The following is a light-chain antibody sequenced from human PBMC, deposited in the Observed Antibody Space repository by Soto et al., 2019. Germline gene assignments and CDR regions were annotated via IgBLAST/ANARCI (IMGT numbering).Light chain of an antibody. Sequence: EIVMTQSPATLSVSPGGRATLSCRASQSVYSNLAWYQQTPGQAPRLLIYGASTRATGIPARFSGSGAGTDFTLTISSLQSEDSAVYYCQQYNNWPPVTFGGGTRVEIK. J-gene: IGKJ4*01. V-gene: IGKV3-15*01. CDR1: QSVYSN. CDR2: GAS. CDR3: QQYNNWPPVT.